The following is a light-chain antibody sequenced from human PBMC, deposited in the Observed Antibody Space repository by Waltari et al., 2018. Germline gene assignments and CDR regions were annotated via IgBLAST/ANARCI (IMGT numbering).Light chain of an antibody. Sequence: SYVLTQSPSVSVAPGQTTRITCGGNNIGSKAVHWYQQKPGQAPVLVVYDDRVRHLGIPERFSGSNSGNTSTLTISRVAAGDEADYYCQVWDTSNDHVVFGGGTKLTVL. V-gene: IGLV3-21*02. J-gene: IGLJ2*01. CDR1: NIGSKA. CDR3: QVWDTSNDHVV. CDR2: DDR.